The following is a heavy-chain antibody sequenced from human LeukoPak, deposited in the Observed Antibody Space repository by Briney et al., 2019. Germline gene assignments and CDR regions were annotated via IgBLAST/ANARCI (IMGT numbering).Heavy chain of an antibody. CDR2: IHTSGST. D-gene: IGHD6-13*01. J-gene: IGHJ5*02. Sequence: KPSETLSLTCAVFGGSISSYYWSWIRQPAGKGLEWIGRIHTSGSTNSNPSLKSRVTMSVDTSKNQFSLKLSSVTAADTALYYCARQESTTWYGDWFDPWGQGILVTVSS. CDR3: ARQESTTWYGDWFDP. V-gene: IGHV4-4*07. CDR1: GGSISSYY.